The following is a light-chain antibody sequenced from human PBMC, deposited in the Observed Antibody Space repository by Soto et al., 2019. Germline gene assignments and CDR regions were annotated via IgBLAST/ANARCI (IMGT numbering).Light chain of an antibody. Sequence: ETVLTQSPGTVSLSPGERATLSCRASQTSRSNYLAWYRQTPGQAPRLLIYGASNRATGIADRFSGSGSGRDFTLLISRLEPEDFALYYCQQYGRSPWTFGQGTKVEIK. V-gene: IGKV3-20*01. CDR1: QTSRSNY. CDR2: GAS. CDR3: QQYGRSPWT. J-gene: IGKJ1*01.